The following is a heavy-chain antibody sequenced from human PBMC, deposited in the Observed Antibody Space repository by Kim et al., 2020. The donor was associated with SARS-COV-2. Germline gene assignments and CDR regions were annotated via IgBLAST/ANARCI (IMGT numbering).Heavy chain of an antibody. Sequence: VKGPFTNSRDNSKNTLYLQMNGLRAEDTAVYYCARAMVRGSRYYYGMDVWGQGTTVTVSS. D-gene: IGHD3-10*01. CDR3: ARAMVRGSRYYYGMDV. V-gene: IGHV3-30*07. J-gene: IGHJ6*02.